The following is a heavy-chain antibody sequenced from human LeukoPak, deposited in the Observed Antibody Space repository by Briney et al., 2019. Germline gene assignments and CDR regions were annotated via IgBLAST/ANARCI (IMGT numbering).Heavy chain of an antibody. Sequence: ASVKVSCKAPGYTFTSYGISWVRQAPGQGLEWVGWISAYNGNTNYAQRLQGRVTMTTDTSTSTAYMELRSLRSDDTAVYYCARDEYCSGGSCYSDWYFDYWGQGTLVTVSS. CDR3: ARDEYCSGGSCYSDWYFDY. CDR1: GYTFTSYG. V-gene: IGHV1-18*01. CDR2: ISAYNGNT. J-gene: IGHJ4*02. D-gene: IGHD2-15*01.